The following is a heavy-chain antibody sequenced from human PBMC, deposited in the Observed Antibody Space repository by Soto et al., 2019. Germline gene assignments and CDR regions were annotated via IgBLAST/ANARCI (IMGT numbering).Heavy chain of an antibody. V-gene: IGHV3-23*01. CDR2: ISGSGGST. D-gene: IGHD3-22*01. J-gene: IGHJ4*02. CDR1: GFTFSSYA. CDR3: ATSSRITMIVVVIAPATFDY. Sequence: GGSLRLSCAASGFTFSSYAMSWARQAPGKGLEWVSAISGSGGSTYYADSVKGRFTISRDNSKNTLYLQMNSLRAEDTAVYYCATSSRITMIVVVIAPATFDYWGQGTLVTVSS.